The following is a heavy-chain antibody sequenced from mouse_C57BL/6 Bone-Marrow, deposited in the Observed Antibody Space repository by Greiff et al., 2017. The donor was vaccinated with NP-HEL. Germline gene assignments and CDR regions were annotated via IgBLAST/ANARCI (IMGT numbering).Heavy chain of an antibody. CDR1: GYTFTSYW. CDR3: ARKGIRFPLFYYAMDY. Sequence: QVHVKQSGAELVKPGASVKMSCKASGYTFTSYWITWVKQRPGQGLEWIGDIYPGSGSTNYNEKFKSKATLTVDTSSSTAYMQLSSLTSEDSAVYYCARKGIRFPLFYYAMDYWGQGTSVTVAS. D-gene: IGHD1-1*01. J-gene: IGHJ4*01. CDR2: IYPGSGST. V-gene: IGHV1-55*01.